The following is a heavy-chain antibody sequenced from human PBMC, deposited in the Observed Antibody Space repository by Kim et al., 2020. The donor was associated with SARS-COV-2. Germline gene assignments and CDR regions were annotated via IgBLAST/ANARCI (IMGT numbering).Heavy chain of an antibody. D-gene: IGHD6-13*01. V-gene: IGHV3-74*01. CDR3: ARSPIAALYYFDS. Sequence: SYADSVKGRLTISRDTAKNPLYLQLNSLRAEDTAVYYCARSPIAALYYFDSWGQGTPVTVSS. J-gene: IGHJ4*02.